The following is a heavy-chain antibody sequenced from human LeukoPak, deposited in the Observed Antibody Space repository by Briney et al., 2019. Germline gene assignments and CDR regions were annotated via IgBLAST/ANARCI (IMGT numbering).Heavy chain of an antibody. V-gene: IGHV4-59*01. J-gene: IGHJ4*02. CDR1: GVSISSYY. D-gene: IGHD3-16*01. Sequence: PSETLSLTCTVSGVSISSYYWSWIRQPPGKGLDWIGYIYYSGSTNYNPSLKSRVTISVETSKNQFSLKLSSVTAADTAVYYCARTSHWAWTHFDYWGQGTLVTVSS. CDR3: ARTSHWAWTHFDY. CDR2: IYYSGST.